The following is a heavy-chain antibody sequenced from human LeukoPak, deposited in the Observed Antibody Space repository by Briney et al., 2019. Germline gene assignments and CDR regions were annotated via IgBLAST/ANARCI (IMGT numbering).Heavy chain of an antibody. CDR3: AKDLWDYYGSGSTFDY. D-gene: IGHD3-10*01. CDR1: GFTFSSYG. V-gene: IGHV3-30*18. Sequence: GGSLRLSCAASGFTFSSYGMHWVRQAAGKGLEWEAVISYDGSNKYYADSVKGRFTISRDNSKNTLYLQMNSLRAEDTAVYYCAKDLWDYYGSGSTFDYWGQGTLVTVSS. CDR2: ISYDGSNK. J-gene: IGHJ4*02.